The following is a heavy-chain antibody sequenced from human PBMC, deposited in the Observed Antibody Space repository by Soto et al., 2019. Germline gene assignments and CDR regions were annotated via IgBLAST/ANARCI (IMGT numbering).Heavy chain of an antibody. CDR3: ARGHSSSWYWFDP. V-gene: IGHV4-31*03. CDR1: GGSISSGGYY. J-gene: IGHJ5*02. Sequence: QVQLQESGPGLVKPSQTLSLTCTVSGGSISSGGYYWSWIRQHPGKGLEWIGYIYYSGSTYYNPSLKSRVTISVDTSKNQFSLKVSSVTAADTAVYYCARGHSSSWYWFDPWGQGTLVTVSS. CDR2: IYYSGST. D-gene: IGHD6-13*01.